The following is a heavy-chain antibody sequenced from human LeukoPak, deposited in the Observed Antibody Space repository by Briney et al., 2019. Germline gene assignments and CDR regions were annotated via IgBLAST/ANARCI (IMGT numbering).Heavy chain of an antibody. CDR3: ATGYDFWSGPHPGFDY. V-gene: IGHV1-8*03. CDR1: GYTFTSYD. CDR2: MNPNSGNT. D-gene: IGHD3-3*01. J-gene: IGHJ4*02. Sequence: ASVKVSCKASGYTFTSYDINWVRQATGQGLEWMGWMNPNSGNTGYAQKFQGRVTITRNTSISTAYMELSSLRSEDTAVYYCATGYDFWSGPHPGFDYWGQGTLVTVSS.